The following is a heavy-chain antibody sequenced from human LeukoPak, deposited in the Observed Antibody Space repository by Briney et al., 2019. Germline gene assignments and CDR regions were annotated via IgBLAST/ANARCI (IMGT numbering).Heavy chain of an antibody. CDR1: GFTFSSYS. D-gene: IGHD6-13*01. J-gene: IGHJ4*02. Sequence: PGGSLRLSCAASGFTFSSYSMNWVRQAPGKGLEWVSSISSSSSYIYYADSVKGRFTISRDNAKNSLYLQMNSLRAEDTAVYYCARDQMAAAAALDYWGQGTLVTVSS. CDR2: ISSSSSYI. V-gene: IGHV3-21*01. CDR3: ARDQMAAAAALDY.